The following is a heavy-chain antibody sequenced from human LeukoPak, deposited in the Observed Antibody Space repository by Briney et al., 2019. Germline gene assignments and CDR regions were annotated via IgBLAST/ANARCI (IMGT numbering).Heavy chain of an antibody. V-gene: IGHV3-30-3*01. Sequence: GGSLRLSCAASGFTFSSYAMHWVRQAPGKGLEWVAVISYDGSNKYYADSVKGRFTISRDNSKNTLYLQMNSLRAEDTAVYYCARAYRGRRGVYYFDYWGQGTLVTVSS. CDR2: ISYDGSNK. D-gene: IGHD2-8*01. CDR1: GFTFSSYA. J-gene: IGHJ4*02. CDR3: ARAYRGRRGVYYFDY.